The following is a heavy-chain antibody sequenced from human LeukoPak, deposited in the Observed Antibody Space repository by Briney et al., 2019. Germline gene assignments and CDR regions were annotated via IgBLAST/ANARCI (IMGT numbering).Heavy chain of an antibody. CDR1: GFTFSSYW. CDR3: ARVAAAGTNWFDP. CDR2: IKQDGSEK. J-gene: IGHJ5*02. V-gene: IGHV3-7*01. D-gene: IGHD6-13*01. Sequence: GGSLRLSCAASGFTFSSYWMSWVRQAPGKGLEWVANIKQDGSEKYYVDSVKGRFTISSDNAKNSLYLQMNSLRAADTAVYYCARVAAAGTNWFDPWVQGTLVTVSS.